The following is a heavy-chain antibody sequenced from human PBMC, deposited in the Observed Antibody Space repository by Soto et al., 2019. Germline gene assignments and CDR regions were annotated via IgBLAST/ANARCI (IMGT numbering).Heavy chain of an antibody. D-gene: IGHD2-2*01. CDR2: IYSGGNT. Sequence: QLQVQESGPGQVKPSQTLSLTCTVSGGSITSHHYYWGWIRQPPGKGLEWVGSIYSGGNTYYNPSLRSRLTIGMDTAKTLISRKLSSVTAADSAIYYCGSGPSTTWIDNWGLGTQVSVSS. CDR1: GGSITSHHYY. V-gene: IGHV4-39*01. CDR3: GSGPSTTWIDN. J-gene: IGHJ4*02.